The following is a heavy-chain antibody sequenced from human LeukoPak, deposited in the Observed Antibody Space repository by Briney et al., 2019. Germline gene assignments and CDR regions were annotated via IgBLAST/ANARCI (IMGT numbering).Heavy chain of an antibody. D-gene: IGHD3-9*01. CDR1: GYTFTSYY. J-gene: IGHJ6*02. V-gene: IGHV1-46*01. CDR2: INPSGGST. CDR3: ARVAIFDWSYHGMDV. Sequence: ASVKVSCKASGYTFTSYYMHWVRQAPGQGLEWMGIINPSGGSTSYAQKFQGRVTMTRDTSTSTVYMELSSLRSEDTAVYYCARVAIFDWSYHGMDVWGQGTTVTVSS.